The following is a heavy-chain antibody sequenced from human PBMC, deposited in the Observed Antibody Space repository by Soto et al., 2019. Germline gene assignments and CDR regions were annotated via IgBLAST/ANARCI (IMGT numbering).Heavy chain of an antibody. D-gene: IGHD3-22*01. CDR1: GGSFSGYY. Sequence: QVQLQQWGAGLLKPSETLSLTCAVYGGSFSGYYWSWIRQPPGKGLEWIGEINHSGSTNYNPSLKILVTISVDTSKDQFSLKLSSVTAADTAVYYCARVRRYYYDSSGHRGYFDYWGQGTLVTVSS. V-gene: IGHV4-34*01. CDR2: INHSGST. CDR3: ARVRRYYYDSSGHRGYFDY. J-gene: IGHJ4*02.